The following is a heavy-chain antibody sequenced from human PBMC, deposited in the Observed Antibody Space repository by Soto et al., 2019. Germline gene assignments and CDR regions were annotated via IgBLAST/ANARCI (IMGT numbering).Heavy chain of an antibody. CDR2: VHRSGTT. D-gene: IGHD3-10*01. CDR3: ARDRLLWFGELSHAGGWFDP. J-gene: IGHJ5*02. V-gene: IGHV4-4*02. Sequence: SETLSLTSVLAAGSDNTEYWRRRVPQTTGQGRAWSEEVHRSGTTKYIQSVTSRLTMSVDKSGNQVCLELTSVAAADTAVYYCARDRLLWFGELSHAGGWFDPWGQGTLGTVSS. CDR1: AGSDNTEYW.